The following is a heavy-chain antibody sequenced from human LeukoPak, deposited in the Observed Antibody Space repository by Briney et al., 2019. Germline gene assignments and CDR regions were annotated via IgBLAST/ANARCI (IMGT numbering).Heavy chain of an antibody. V-gene: IGHV3-30*18. CDR3: AKDSAYYDSSGDYFDS. CDR1: GFTFRMFA. Sequence: GGSLRLSCAASGFTFRMFAMHWVRQTPGKGLEWVAVISYDGRTTHYRDSVKGRFTISRDDSKNTLYLQMSTLRSDDTAVYYCAKDSAYYDSSGDYFDSWGQGTLVTVSS. D-gene: IGHD3-22*01. CDR2: ISYDGRTT. J-gene: IGHJ4*02.